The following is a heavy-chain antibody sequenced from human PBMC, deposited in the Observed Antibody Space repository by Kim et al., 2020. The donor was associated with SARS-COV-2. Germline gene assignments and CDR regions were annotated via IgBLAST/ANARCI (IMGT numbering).Heavy chain of an antibody. CDR1: GFTFSSYA. CDR3: AKGWFGELYYYYYGMDV. CDR2: ISGSGGST. Sequence: GGSLGLSCAASGFTFSSYAMSWVRQAPGKGLEWVSAISGSGGSTYYADSVKGRFTISRDNSKNTLYLQMNSLRAEDTAVYYCAKGWFGELYYYYYGMDVWGQGTTVTVSS. D-gene: IGHD3-10*01. J-gene: IGHJ6*02. V-gene: IGHV3-23*01.